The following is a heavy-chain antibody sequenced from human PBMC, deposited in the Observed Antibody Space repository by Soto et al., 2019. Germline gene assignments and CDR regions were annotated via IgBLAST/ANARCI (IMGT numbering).Heavy chain of an antibody. Sequence: QVQLVESGGGVVQPGRSLRLSCAASGFTFSSYAMHWVRQAPGKGLEWVAVISYDGSNKYYADSVKGRFTISRDNSKNTLYLQMNSLRAEDTAVYYCARVPSSGAVALYYFGYWGQGTLVTVSS. J-gene: IGHJ4*02. CDR3: ARVPSSGAVALYYFGY. D-gene: IGHD3-16*01. CDR2: ISYDGSNK. CDR1: GFTFSSYA. V-gene: IGHV3-30-3*01.